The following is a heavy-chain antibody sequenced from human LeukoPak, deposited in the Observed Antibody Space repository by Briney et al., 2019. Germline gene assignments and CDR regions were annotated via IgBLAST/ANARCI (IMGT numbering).Heavy chain of an antibody. CDR1: GGSISSGDYY. CDR3: ARVRPYGGSGSYASDY. D-gene: IGHD3-10*01. V-gene: IGHV4-30-4*01. CDR2: IFYSGNT. J-gene: IGHJ4*02. Sequence: SQTLSLTCTVSGGSISSGDYYWSWIRQPPGKGLEWIGYIFYSGNTYYNPSLKSRVTISVDTSKNHLSLKLSSVTAADTAVYYCARVRPYGGSGSYASDYWGQGTLVTVSS.